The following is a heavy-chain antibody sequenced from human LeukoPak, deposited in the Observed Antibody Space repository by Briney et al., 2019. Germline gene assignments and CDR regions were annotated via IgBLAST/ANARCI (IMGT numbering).Heavy chain of an antibody. J-gene: IGHJ4*02. D-gene: IGHD1-26*01. CDR3: ARGKSGIYTRPFDY. Sequence: GGSLRLSCAVSGFIVSDTYMSWVRQAPGKGLDWVSLLYSGGSTHYADSVKGRFTISRDKSKNMLSLQMNSLRAEDTAVYYCARGKSGIYTRPFDYWGQGTLVTVSS. CDR1: GFIVSDTY. CDR2: LYSGGST. V-gene: IGHV3-66*01.